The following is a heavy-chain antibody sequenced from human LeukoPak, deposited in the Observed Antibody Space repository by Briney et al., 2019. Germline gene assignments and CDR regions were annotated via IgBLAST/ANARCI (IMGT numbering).Heavy chain of an antibody. V-gene: IGHV4-34*01. Sequence: SETLSLTCSVSGGSISSYYWSWIRQPPGKGLEWIGEINHSGSTNYNPSLKSRVTISVDTSKNQFSLKLSSVTAADTAVYYCARVSVGGVTAIHYYYYYGMDVWGQGTTVTVSS. CDR3: ARVSVGGVTAIHYYYYYGMDV. CDR2: INHSGST. D-gene: IGHD2-21*02. CDR1: GGSISSYY. J-gene: IGHJ6*02.